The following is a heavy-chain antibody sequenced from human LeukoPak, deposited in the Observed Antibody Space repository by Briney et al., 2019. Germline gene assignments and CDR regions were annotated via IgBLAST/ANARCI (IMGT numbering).Heavy chain of an antibody. CDR3: ARGSSYGFSMGY. D-gene: IGHD3-16*01. J-gene: IGHJ4*02. V-gene: IGHV1-18*01. CDR1: GYTFTSYG. CDR2: ISAYNGNT. Sequence: ASVKVSCKASGYTFTSYGISWVRQAPGQGLEWVGWISAYNGNTNYAQKLQGRVTMTTDTSPSTAYMELRSLRSDDTAVYYCARGSSYGFSMGYWGQGTLVTVSS.